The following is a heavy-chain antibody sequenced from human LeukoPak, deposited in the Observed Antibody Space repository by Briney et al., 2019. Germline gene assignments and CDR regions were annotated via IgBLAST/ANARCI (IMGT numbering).Heavy chain of an antibody. CDR2: ISSSGSTI. Sequence: GGSLRLSCAASGLTFTSYEMNRVRQAPGKGLEWVSYISSSGSTIYYADSVKGRFTISRDNAKNSLYLQMNSLRAEDTAVYYCARDVSSSWYFNYGMDVWGQGTTVTVSS. V-gene: IGHV3-48*03. CDR1: GLTFTSYE. D-gene: IGHD6-13*01. J-gene: IGHJ6*02. CDR3: ARDVSSSWYFNYGMDV.